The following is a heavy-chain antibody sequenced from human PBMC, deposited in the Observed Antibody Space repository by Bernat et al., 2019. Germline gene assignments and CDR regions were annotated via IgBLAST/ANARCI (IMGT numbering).Heavy chain of an antibody. Sequence: EVQLVESGGGLVKPGGSLRLSCAASGFTFSNAWMSWVRQAPGKGLEWVSVIYSGGSTYYADSVKGRFTISRDNSKNTLYLQMNSLRAEDTAVYYCASSTILPVYWGQGTLVTVSS. V-gene: IGHV3-66*01. CDR1: GFTFSNAW. J-gene: IGHJ4*02. D-gene: IGHD3-3*01. CDR3: ASSTILPVY. CDR2: IYSGGST.